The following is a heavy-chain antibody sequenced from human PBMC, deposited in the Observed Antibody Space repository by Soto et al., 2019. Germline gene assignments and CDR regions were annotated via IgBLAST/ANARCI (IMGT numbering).Heavy chain of an antibody. J-gene: IGHJ4*02. Sequence: GGSLRLSCAASGFTFSSYGMHWDRQAPGKGLEWVAVISYDGSNKYYADSVKGRFTISRDNSKNTLYLQMNSLRAEDTAVYYCAKELLYSGSYKRSLYYFDYWSQGTRVTVSS. CDR1: GFTFSSYG. V-gene: IGHV3-30*18. D-gene: IGHD1-26*01. CDR2: ISYDGSNK. CDR3: AKELLYSGSYKRSLYYFDY.